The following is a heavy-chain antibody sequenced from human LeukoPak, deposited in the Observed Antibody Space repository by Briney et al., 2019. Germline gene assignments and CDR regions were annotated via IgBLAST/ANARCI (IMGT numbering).Heavy chain of an antibody. V-gene: IGHV6-1*01. CDR2: TYYRSKWYN. CDR3: AKGDVDIVATNFDY. J-gene: IGHJ4*02. D-gene: IGHD5-12*01. CDR1: GDSVSSNSAA. Sequence: SQTLSLTCAISGDSVSSNSAAWNWIRQSPSRGLEWLGRTYYRSKWYNDYAVSVKSRITINPDTSKNQFSLQLNSVTPEDTAVYYCAKGDVDIVATNFDYWGQGTLVTVSS.